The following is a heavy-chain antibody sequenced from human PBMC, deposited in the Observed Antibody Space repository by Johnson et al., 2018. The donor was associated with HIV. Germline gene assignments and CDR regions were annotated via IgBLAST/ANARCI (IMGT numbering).Heavy chain of an antibody. CDR3: ARELTGSYAVDI. J-gene: IGHJ3*02. CDR2: ISYDGSKR. Sequence: GGGVVQPGRSLRLSCAASGFTFSRHGMHWGRQAPGKGLEWVAVISYDGSKRNYADSVKGRFTISRDSSKNTLYLEMNGLRAEDTAVYYCARELTGSYAVDIWGHGTMVTVSS. V-gene: IGHV3-30*04. CDR1: GFTFSRHG. D-gene: IGHD1-26*01.